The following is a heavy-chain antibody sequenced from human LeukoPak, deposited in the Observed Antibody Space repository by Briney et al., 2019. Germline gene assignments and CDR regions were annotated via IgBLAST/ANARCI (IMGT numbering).Heavy chain of an antibody. J-gene: IGHJ5*02. CDR3: ATHWLEATKTYSYWFDP. Sequence: SETLSLTCFVSGASISGITNYWGWIRQPPGKGLEWIGSVDYTGTTFYNPSLKSRVTVSVDTSKNHFSLRLTSVTAADTAVYYCATHWLEATKTYSYWFDPWGQGTLVTVSS. D-gene: IGHD1/OR15-1a*01. V-gene: IGHV4-39*01. CDR1: GASISGITNY. CDR2: VDYTGTT.